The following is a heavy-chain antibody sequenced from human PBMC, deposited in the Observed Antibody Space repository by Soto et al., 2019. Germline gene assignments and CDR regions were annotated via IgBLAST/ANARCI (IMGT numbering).Heavy chain of an antibody. V-gene: IGHV4-34*01. CDR1: GGSFSGYF. D-gene: IGHD2-8*02. Sequence: SETLSLTCAVYGGSFSGYFWTWIRPPPGTGLEWIGEINHSGSTNYNPSLKSRVTISVDMSKNQFSLKLTSVTAADTAVYYCARDKITGLFDYSGQGTLVTVSS. J-gene: IGHJ4*02. CDR3: ARDKITGLFDY. CDR2: INHSGST.